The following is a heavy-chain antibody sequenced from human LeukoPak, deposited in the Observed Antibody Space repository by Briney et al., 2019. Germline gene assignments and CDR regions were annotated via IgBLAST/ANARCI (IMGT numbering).Heavy chain of an antibody. CDR1: GFTFSSYA. Sequence: GGSLRLSCAASGFTFSSYAMSWVRQAPGKGLEWVSAISGGGSSTYYADSVKGRFTISRDSSKNALYLQLNSLRAEDTAVYYCAKGGARWELLHYCGQGTLVIVSS. J-gene: IGHJ4*02. CDR2: ISGGGSST. D-gene: IGHD1-26*01. V-gene: IGHV3-23*01. CDR3: AKGGARWELLHY.